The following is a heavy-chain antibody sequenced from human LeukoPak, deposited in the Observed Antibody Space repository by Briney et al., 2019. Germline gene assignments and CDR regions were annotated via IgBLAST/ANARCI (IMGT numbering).Heavy chain of an antibody. CDR2: IWYDGSNK. CDR3: ARDLSVAAAAVGSTGY. J-gene: IGHJ4*02. CDR1: GFTFSSYG. V-gene: IGHV3-33*01. D-gene: IGHD6-13*01. Sequence: PGGSLRLSCAASGFTFSSYGMHWVRQAPGKGLEWGAVIWYDGSNKYYADSVKGRFTISRDNSKNTLYLQMNSPRAEDTAVYYCARDLSVAAAAVGSTGYWGQGTLVTVSS.